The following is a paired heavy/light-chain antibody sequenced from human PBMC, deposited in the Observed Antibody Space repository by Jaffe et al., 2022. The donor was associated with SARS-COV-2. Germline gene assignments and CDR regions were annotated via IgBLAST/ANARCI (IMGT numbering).Heavy chain of an antibody. J-gene: IGHJ4*02. D-gene: IGHD3-3*01. CDR1: GGSISSSSYY. CDR3: ARPGAPYDFWSGYYSHPPPYFDY. Sequence: QLQLQESGPGLVKPSETLSLTCTVSGGSISSSSYYWGWIRQPPGKGLEWIGSIYYSGSTYYNPSLKSRVTISVDTSKNQFSLKLSSVTAADTAVYYCARPGAPYDFWSGYYSHPPPYFDYWGQGTLVTVSS. V-gene: IGHV4-39*01. CDR2: IYYSGST.
Light chain of an antibody. CDR2: GNS. J-gene: IGLJ2*01. CDR3: QSYDSSLSVV. V-gene: IGLV1-40*01. CDR1: SSNIGAGYD. Sequence: QSVLTQPPSVSGAPGQRVTISCTGSSSNIGAGYDVHWYQQLPGTAPKLLIYGNSNRPSGVPDRFSGSKSGTSASLAISGLQAEDEADYYCQSYDSSLSVVFGGGTKLTVL.